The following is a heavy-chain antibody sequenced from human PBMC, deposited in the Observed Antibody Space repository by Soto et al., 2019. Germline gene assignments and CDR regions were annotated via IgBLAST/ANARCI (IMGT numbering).Heavy chain of an antibody. CDR2: ISYDGSNK. J-gene: IGHJ6*02. CDR3: AKDRIEAAGIRGIYYSGMDV. D-gene: IGHD6-13*01. CDR1: GFTFSSYG. Sequence: GGSLRLSCAASGFTFSSYGMHWVRQAPGKGLEWVAVISYDGSNKYYADSVKGRFTISRDNSKNTLYLQMNSLRAEDTAVYYCAKDRIEAAGIRGIYYSGMDVCGQGPTVTVSS. V-gene: IGHV3-30*18.